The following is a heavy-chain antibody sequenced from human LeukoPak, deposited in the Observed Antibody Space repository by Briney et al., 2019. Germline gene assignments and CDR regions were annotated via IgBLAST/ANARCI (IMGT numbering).Heavy chain of an antibody. CDR3: ARDAAWFGELLDAFDI. V-gene: IGHV3-7*03. CDR1: GFTFSSYW. J-gene: IGHJ3*02. Sequence: GGSLRLSCAASGFTFSSYWMSWVRQAPGKGLEWVANIKQGGSEKYYVDSVKGRFTISRDNAKNSLYLQMNSLRAEDTAVYYCARDAAWFGELLDAFDIWGQGTMVTVSS. CDR2: IKQGGSEK. D-gene: IGHD3-10*01.